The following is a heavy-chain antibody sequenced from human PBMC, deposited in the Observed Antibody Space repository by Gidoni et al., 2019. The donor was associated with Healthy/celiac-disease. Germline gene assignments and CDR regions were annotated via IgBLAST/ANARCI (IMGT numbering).Heavy chain of an antibody. CDR1: GFTFADYT. D-gene: IGHD4-17*01. CDR3: AKDMGPFRTTWNAMDV. CDR2: ISWDGGST. Sequence: EVQLVESGGVVVQPGGSLRLSCAASGFTFADYTMHWVRQAPGKGLEWVSLISWDGGSTYYADSVKGRFTISGDNSKNSLYLQMNSLRTEDTALYYCAKDMGPFRTTWNAMDVWGKGTTVTVSS. J-gene: IGHJ6*04. V-gene: IGHV3-43*01.